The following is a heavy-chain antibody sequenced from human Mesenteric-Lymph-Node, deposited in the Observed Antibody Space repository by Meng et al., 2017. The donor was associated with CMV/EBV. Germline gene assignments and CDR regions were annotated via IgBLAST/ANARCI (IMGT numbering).Heavy chain of an antibody. J-gene: IGHJ4*02. CDR3: ARDSYDILTGYYYFDY. CDR1: GGTFSSYT. Sequence: SVKVSCKASGGTFSSYTISWVRQAPGQGLEWMGRIIPILGIANYAQKFQGRVTITADKSTSTAYMELSSLRSEDTAVYYCARDSYDILTGYYYFDYWGQGTLGTVSS. D-gene: IGHD3-9*01. CDR2: IIPILGIA. V-gene: IGHV1-69*04.